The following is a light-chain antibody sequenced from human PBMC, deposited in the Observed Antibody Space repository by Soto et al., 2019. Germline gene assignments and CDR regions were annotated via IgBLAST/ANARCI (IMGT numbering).Light chain of an antibody. CDR2: DVG. CDR1: SSDVGDYNY. J-gene: IGLJ1*01. CDR3: SSYTSSSTRV. V-gene: IGLV2-14*01. Sequence: QSALTQPASVSGSPGQSITISCTGTSSDVGDYNYVSWYQQHPGKAPKLMIFDVGNRPSGVSNRFSGSKSGNTASLTISGLQAEDEADYYCSSYTSSSTRVFGTGTKVTVL.